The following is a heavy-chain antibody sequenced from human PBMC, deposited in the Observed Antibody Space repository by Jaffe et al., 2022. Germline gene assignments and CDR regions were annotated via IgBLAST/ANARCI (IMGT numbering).Heavy chain of an antibody. Sequence: QVTLRESGPALVKPTQTLTLTCTFSGFSLSTSGMCVSWVRQPPGKALEWLALIDWDDDKYYSTSLKTRLTISKDTSKNQVVLTMTNMDPVDTATYYCARSRYSYGYRDYYYYYMDVWGKGTTVTVSS. V-gene: IGHV2-70*20. J-gene: IGHJ6*03. CDR2: IDWDDDK. D-gene: IGHD5-18*01. CDR3: ARSRYSYGYRDYYYYYMDV. CDR1: GFSLSTSGMC.